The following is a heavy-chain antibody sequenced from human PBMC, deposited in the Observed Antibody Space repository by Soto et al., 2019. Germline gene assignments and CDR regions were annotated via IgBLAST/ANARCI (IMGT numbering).Heavy chain of an antibody. CDR2: MNPNSGNT. CDR3: ATGCSSTSCYTGAFDI. J-gene: IGHJ3*02. D-gene: IGHD2-2*02. CDR1: GYTFTSYD. Sequence: ASVKVSCKASGYTFTSYDINWVRQATGQGLEWMGWMNPNSGNTGYAQKFQGRVTMTRNTSISTAYMELSSLRSEDTAVYYCATGCSSTSCYTGAFDIWGQGTMVTVSS. V-gene: IGHV1-8*02.